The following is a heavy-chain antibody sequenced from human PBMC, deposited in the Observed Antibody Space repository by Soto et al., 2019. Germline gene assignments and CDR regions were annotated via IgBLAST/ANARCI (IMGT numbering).Heavy chain of an antibody. J-gene: IGHJ5*02. CDR1: GDSTTSDAYY. V-gene: IGHV4-39*01. CDR2: IYYSGYT. D-gene: IGHD3-9*01. Sequence: SETLSLTCSVSGDSTTSDAYYWGWIRQPPGKGLEWLGSIYYSGYTYYNPSLKSRVTISVDRSRNQFSLNLRSVTAADTAVYYCVSGTSFYDVLTGYYVDRWFEPWGQGTLVTVS. CDR3: VSGTSFYDVLTGYYVDRWFEP.